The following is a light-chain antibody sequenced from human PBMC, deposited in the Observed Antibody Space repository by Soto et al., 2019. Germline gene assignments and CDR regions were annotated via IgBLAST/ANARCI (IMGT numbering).Light chain of an antibody. CDR3: SSYAGSNNLV. J-gene: IGLJ2*01. Sequence: QSALTQPPSASGSHGQSVTSSCTGTSSDVGGYNYVSWYQQHPGKAPKLMIYEVSKRPSGVPDRFSGSKSGNTASLTVSGLQAEDEADYYCSSYAGSNNLVFGGGTKVTVL. CDR2: EVS. CDR1: SSDVGGYNY. V-gene: IGLV2-8*01.